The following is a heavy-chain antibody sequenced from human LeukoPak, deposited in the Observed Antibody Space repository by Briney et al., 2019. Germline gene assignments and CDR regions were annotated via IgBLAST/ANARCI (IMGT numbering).Heavy chain of an antibody. Sequence: GGSLRLSCAASGFTVSSNYMSWVRQAPGKGLEWVSVIYSGGSTYYADSVKGRFTISRDNSKNTLYLQMNSLRAEDTAVYYCAKSNYDILTGYSPRNIWGQGTMVTVSS. V-gene: IGHV3-53*01. CDR3: AKSNYDILTGYSPRNI. CDR2: IYSGGST. D-gene: IGHD3-9*01. CDR1: GFTVSSNY. J-gene: IGHJ3*02.